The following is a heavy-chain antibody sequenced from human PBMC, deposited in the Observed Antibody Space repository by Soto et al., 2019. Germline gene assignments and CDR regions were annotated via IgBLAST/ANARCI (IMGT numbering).Heavy chain of an antibody. D-gene: IGHD3-9*01. CDR2: IRSKAYGGTA. Sequence: PGGSLRLSCATSGFNFADYVLSWVRQAPGKGLEWVGYIRSKAYGGTADYAASVTGRFTISRDDSKSIAYLQMNSLETEDTAVYYCARDLLTGYYSPPQDYWGQGTTVTVSS. CDR3: ARDLLTGYYSPPQDY. J-gene: IGHJ4*03. CDR1: GFNFADYV. V-gene: IGHV3-49*04.